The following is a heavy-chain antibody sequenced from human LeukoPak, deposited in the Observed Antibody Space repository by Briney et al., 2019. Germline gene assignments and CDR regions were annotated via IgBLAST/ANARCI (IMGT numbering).Heavy chain of an antibody. D-gene: IGHD3-9*01. Sequence: PSETLSLTCTVSVGSICSYYWSCIRRPLGKGLEWIGYIYYSGSSNHNPSLKSRVPMSVDTSKNQLSLNLTSVTAADTAVYYCAARERLDWILYWGQGTLVTVSS. CDR3: AARERLDWILY. J-gene: IGHJ4*02. CDR2: IYYSGSS. V-gene: IGHV4-59*01. CDR1: VGSICSYY.